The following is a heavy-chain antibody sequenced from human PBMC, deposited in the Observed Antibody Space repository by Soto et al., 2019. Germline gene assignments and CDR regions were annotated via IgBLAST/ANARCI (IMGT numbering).Heavy chain of an antibody. CDR1: GGTFSSYT. Sequence: ASVKVSCKASGGTFSSYTISWVRQAPGQGLEWMGRIIPILGIANYAQKFQGRVTITADKSTSTAYMELSSLRSEDTAVYYCARNVENMVRNGAGWFDPWCQGKLVYVS. J-gene: IGHJ5*02. CDR3: ARNVENMVRNGAGWFDP. CDR2: IIPILGIA. V-gene: IGHV1-69*02. D-gene: IGHD5-18*01.